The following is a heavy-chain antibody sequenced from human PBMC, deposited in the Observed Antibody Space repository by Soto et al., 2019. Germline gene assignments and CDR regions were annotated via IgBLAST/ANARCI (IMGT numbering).Heavy chain of an antibody. CDR3: ARAVHTMIQGVRFRVHQ. Sequence: QVQLVQSGAEMKKPGASVKVSCESSGYTFTAYYIHWVRQAPGHGIEWMGWINPNGGGTKYAQKFQGRVTMTRDTSINTAYMERTRLTSGDTAVYYCARAVHTMIQGVRFRVHQWGQGTLVTVSS. J-gene: IGHJ4*02. V-gene: IGHV1-2*02. D-gene: IGHD3-10*01. CDR2: INPNGGGT. CDR1: GYTFTAYY.